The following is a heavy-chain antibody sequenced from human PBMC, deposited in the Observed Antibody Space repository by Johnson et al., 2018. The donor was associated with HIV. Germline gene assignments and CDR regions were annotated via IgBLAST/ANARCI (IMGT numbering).Heavy chain of an antibody. Sequence: QVQLVESGGGVVQPGRSLRLSCAASGFTFSNYGMHWVRQAPGKGLEWVAVISYDGSNKYYADSVKGRFTISRDNSKNTLYLQMNSLKTEETAVYYCTTGLPGATYDAFDIWGQGTMVTVSS. CDR1: GFTFSNYG. V-gene: IGHV3-30*19. CDR3: TTGLPGATYDAFDI. D-gene: IGHD5-12*01. J-gene: IGHJ3*02. CDR2: ISYDGSNK.